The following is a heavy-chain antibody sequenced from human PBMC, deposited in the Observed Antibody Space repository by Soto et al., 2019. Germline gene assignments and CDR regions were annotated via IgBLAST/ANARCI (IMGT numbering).Heavy chain of an antibody. CDR3: TRDTGWKFGEFYACDF. J-gene: IGHJ3*01. D-gene: IGHD3-10*01. V-gene: IGHV3-13*04. Sequence: PGGSLRLSCAASVFTFRTYDMHWVRQSTGKGLEWVSGIDSAGNTYYSGSVKGRFTIFREYANNALYLQMNSLRAGDTAVYYCTRDTGWKFGEFYACDFWGQGTMDTFS. CDR2: IDSAGNT. CDR1: VFTFRTYD.